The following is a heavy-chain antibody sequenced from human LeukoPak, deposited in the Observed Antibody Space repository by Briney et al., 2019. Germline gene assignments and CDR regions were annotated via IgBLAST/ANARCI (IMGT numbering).Heavy chain of an antibody. V-gene: IGHV4-31*03. D-gene: IGHD6-13*01. CDR1: GGSISSGGYY. Sequence: PSQALSLTCTVSGGSISSGGYYWSWIRQHPGKGLEWIGYIHYSGSTYYNPSLKSRVTISVDTSKNQFSLKLSSVTAADTAVYYCARDRIAAAGAHFDYWGQGTLVTVSS. J-gene: IGHJ4*02. CDR3: ARDRIAAAGAHFDY. CDR2: IHYSGST.